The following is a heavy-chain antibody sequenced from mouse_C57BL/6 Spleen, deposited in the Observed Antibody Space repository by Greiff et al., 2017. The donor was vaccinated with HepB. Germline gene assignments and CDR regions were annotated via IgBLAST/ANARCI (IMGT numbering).Heavy chain of an antibody. Sequence: EVKLVESGEGLVKPGGSLKLSCAASGFTFSSYAMSWVRQTPEKRLEWVAYISSGGDYIYYADTVKGRFTISRDNARNTLYLQMSSLKSEDTAMYYCTRDQGLGSSYYFDYWGQGTTLTVSS. J-gene: IGHJ2*01. V-gene: IGHV5-9-1*02. CDR2: ISSGGDYI. D-gene: IGHD1-1*01. CDR3: TRDQGLGSSYYFDY. CDR1: GFTFSSYA.